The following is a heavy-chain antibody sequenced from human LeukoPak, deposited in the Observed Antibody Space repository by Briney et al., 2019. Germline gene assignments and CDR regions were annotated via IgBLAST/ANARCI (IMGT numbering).Heavy chain of an antibody. Sequence: SETLSLTCTVSVGSISSHFWSWVRQPPGRGLEWIGSIYYTGSTNYNPSLKSRITMSVDTSKNQFSLKLNSVTAADTAVYYCARSYNSGSYYPYYFDYWGQGTLVTVSS. CDR2: IYYTGST. J-gene: IGHJ4*02. CDR3: ARSYNSGSYYPYYFDY. CDR1: VGSISSHF. D-gene: IGHD3-10*01. V-gene: IGHV4-59*11.